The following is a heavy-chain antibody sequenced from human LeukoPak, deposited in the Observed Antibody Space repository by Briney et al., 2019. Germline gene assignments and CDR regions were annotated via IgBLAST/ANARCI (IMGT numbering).Heavy chain of an antibody. CDR2: IYHSGST. Sequence: SETLSLTCAVSGYSISSGYYWGWIRQPPGTGVGLIGSIYHSGSTYYNPSLNSRVTISGDTSKTQFSLTLSSVTAADTAVYYCARDGELLWFGELRDAFDIWGQGTMVTVSS. V-gene: IGHV4-38-2*02. CDR1: GYSISSGYY. J-gene: IGHJ3*02. D-gene: IGHD3-10*01. CDR3: ARDGELLWFGELRDAFDI.